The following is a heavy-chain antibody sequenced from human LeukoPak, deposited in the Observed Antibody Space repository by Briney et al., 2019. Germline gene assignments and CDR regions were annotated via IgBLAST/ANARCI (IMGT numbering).Heavy chain of an antibody. CDR3: ARTTEGYCSSASCFGFSYSYYMDV. CDR2: IYYSGST. Sequence: PSETLSLTCTVSGGSISSYYWSWIRQPPGKGLEWIGYIYYSGSTNYIPSLKSRVTISVDTSKNQFSLKLSSVIAADTAVYYCARTTEGYCSSASCFGFSYSYYMDVWGKGTTVTISS. CDR1: GGSISSYY. D-gene: IGHD2-2*01. J-gene: IGHJ6*03. V-gene: IGHV4-59*01.